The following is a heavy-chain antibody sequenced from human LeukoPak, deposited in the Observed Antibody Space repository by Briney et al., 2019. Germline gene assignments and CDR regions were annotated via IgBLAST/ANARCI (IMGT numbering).Heavy chain of an antibody. D-gene: IGHD7-27*01. CDR3: AKDINWGPSLGFDY. Sequence: HPGGSLRLSCAASGFTFSSYAMIWVRQAPGKGLEWVSVITGSGGSTHYADSVKGRFTISRDNSKNTLYLQMNSLRAEDTAVYYCAKDINWGPSLGFDYWGQGTLVTVSS. CDR1: GFTFSSYA. V-gene: IGHV3-23*01. CDR2: ITGSGGST. J-gene: IGHJ4*02.